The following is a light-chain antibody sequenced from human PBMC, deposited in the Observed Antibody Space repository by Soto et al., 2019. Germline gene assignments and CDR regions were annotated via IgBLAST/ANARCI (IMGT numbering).Light chain of an antibody. V-gene: IGKV3-20*01. CDR3: QQYNSWPS. Sequence: EIVLTQSPGTLSLSPGERATLSCRASQSVSSSSLAWYQQKRGQAPRLLIHDASSRATGIPARFSGRGSGTEFTLTINNLQSEDFAVYYCQQYNSWPSFGPGSKVDIK. CDR1: QSVSSSS. CDR2: DAS. J-gene: IGKJ3*01.